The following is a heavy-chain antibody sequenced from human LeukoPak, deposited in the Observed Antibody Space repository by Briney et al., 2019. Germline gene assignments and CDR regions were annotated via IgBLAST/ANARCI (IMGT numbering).Heavy chain of an antibody. V-gene: IGHV1-24*01. J-gene: IGHJ4*02. CDR2: FDPEDGET. D-gene: IGHD5/OR15-5a*01. CDR1: GYTITELS. Sequence: ASVTVSCKVSGYTITELSMHWVRQAPGKGLEWMGGFDPEDGETVYAQTFQGRVTMTEDTSTDTAYMELSSLRSEDTAVYYCATGKSLRLFDYWGQGTLVTVSS. CDR3: ATGKSLRLFDY.